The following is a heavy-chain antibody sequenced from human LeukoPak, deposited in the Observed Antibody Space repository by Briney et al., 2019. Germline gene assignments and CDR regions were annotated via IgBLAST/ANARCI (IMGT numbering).Heavy chain of an antibody. V-gene: IGHV4-38-2*02. CDR2: VNHSGST. CDR1: GYSISSGYY. CDR3: ATGIRAAGTPIDAFDI. J-gene: IGHJ3*02. D-gene: IGHD6-13*01. Sequence: PSETLSLTCTVSGYSISSGYYWGWIWQPPGKGLEWIGEVNHSGSTNYNPSLKSRVTISVDTSKNQFSLKLSSVTAADTAVYYCATGIRAAGTPIDAFDIWGQGTMVTVSS.